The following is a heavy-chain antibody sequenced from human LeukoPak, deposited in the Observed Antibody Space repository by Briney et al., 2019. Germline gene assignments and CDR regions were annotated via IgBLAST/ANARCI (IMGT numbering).Heavy chain of an antibody. CDR1: GGSISTYY. V-gene: IGHV4-59*08. J-gene: IGHJ5*02. CDR3: ARHEYSGSYYGLSWFDP. D-gene: IGHD1-26*01. Sequence: TSETLSLTCTVSGGSISTYYWTWIRQPPGKGLEWIGYIYYSGGTNYNPSLKSRVTISVDTSKNQLSLKLSSLTAADTAVYYCARHEYSGSYYGLSWFDPWGQGTLVTVSS. CDR2: IYYSGGT.